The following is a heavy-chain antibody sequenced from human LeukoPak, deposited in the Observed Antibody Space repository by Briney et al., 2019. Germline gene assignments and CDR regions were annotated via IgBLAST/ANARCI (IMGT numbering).Heavy chain of an antibody. CDR2: IYYSGST. D-gene: IGHD6-13*01. CDR3: ARERGGQQLVRDFDY. CDR1: GGSISSYY. V-gene: IGHV4-59*01. Sequence: SETLSLTCTVSGGSISSYYWTWIRQPPGKGLEWIGYIYYSGSTNYNPSLKSRVTISVDTSKNQFSLKLSSVTAADTAVYYCARERGGQQLVRDFDYWGQGTLVTVSS. J-gene: IGHJ4*02.